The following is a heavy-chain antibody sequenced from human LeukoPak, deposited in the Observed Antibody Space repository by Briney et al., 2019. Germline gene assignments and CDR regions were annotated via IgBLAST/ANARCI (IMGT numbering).Heavy chain of an antibody. Sequence: SETLSLTCTVSGGSISSSSYYWGWIRQPPGKGLEWIGSIYYSGSTYYNPSLKSRVTISVDTSKNRFSLKLSSVTAADTAVYYCARHSWVPYDFWSVDYYYYMDVWGKGTTVTVSS. CDR2: IYYSGST. J-gene: IGHJ6*03. V-gene: IGHV4-39*01. D-gene: IGHD3-3*01. CDR1: GGSISSSSYY. CDR3: ARHSWVPYDFWSVDYYYYMDV.